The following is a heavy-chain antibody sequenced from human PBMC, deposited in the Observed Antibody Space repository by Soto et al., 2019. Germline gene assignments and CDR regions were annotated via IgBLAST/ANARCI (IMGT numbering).Heavy chain of an antibody. CDR2: ISYHGRTK. CDR1: GFTFRSYS. CDR3: AKVESRGMMVYYYYYGMDV. V-gene: IGHV3-30*18. Sequence: HLWGCLRRSCAASGFTFRSYSMHWVRQAPGKGLECVAVISYHGRTKYYADAVKGRFTISRDNSKNTLYLQMNSLRAEDQAVYYYAKVESRGMMVYYYYYGMDVWGQATTVTVSS. D-gene: IGHD3-22*01. J-gene: IGHJ6*02.